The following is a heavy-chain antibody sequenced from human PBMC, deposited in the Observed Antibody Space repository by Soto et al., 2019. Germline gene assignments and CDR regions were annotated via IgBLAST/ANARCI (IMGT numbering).Heavy chain of an antibody. CDR2: ISYDGSNK. Sequence: QVQLVESGGGVVQPGRSLRLSCAASGFTFSSYGMHWVRQAPGKGLEWVAVISYDGSNKYYADSVKGRFTISRDNSKNTLYLQMNSLRAEDTAVYYCAKDMAAAGTHFDYRGQGTLVTVSS. J-gene: IGHJ4*02. V-gene: IGHV3-30*18. D-gene: IGHD6-13*01. CDR1: GFTFSSYG. CDR3: AKDMAAAGTHFDY.